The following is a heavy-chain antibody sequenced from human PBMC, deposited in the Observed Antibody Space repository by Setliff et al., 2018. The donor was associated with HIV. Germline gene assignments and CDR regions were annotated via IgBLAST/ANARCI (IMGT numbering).Heavy chain of an antibody. CDR2: FYYSGNI. CDR3: ARGPSLQTTLFDY. V-gene: IGHV4-39*07. Sequence: LSLTCTVSGGSISSSSYYWGWIRQPPGKGLEWIGSFYYSGNINYNPSLKSRVTISVATSKTQFSLRLTSVTAADTAVYYCARGPSLQTTLFDYWGQGTLVTVSS. CDR1: GGSISSSSYY. J-gene: IGHJ4*02.